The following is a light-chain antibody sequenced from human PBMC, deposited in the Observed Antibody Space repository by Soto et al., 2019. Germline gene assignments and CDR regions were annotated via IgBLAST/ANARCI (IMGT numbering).Light chain of an antibody. V-gene: IGLV2-23*02. J-gene: IGLJ3*02. CDR1: SSDVGSYNL. CDR2: EDS. CDR3: CSYAGSSPFEV. Sequence: QSALTQPASVSGSPGQSITISCTGTSSDVGSYNLVSWYQQHPGKAPQIMIYEDSKRPSGVSNRFSGSKFGNTASLTISGLQAEDEADYYCCSYAGSSPFEVFGGGTKLTVL.